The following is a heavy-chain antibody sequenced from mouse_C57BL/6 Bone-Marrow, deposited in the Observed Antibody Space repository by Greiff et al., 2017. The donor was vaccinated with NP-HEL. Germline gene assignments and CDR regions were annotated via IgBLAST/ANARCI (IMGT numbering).Heavy chain of an antibody. V-gene: IGHV5-15*01. CDR1: GFTFSDYG. Sequence: EVQLQESGGGLVQPGGSLKLSCAASGFTFSDYGMAWVRQAPRKGPEWVAFISNLAYSIYYADTVTGRSTIARENAKNTLYLEMSSLRSEDTTMYYCARHDYDGYCTFYYAMDYWGQGTSVTVSS. CDR2: ISNLAYSI. D-gene: IGHD2-3*01. CDR3: ARHDYDGYCTFYYAMDY. J-gene: IGHJ4*01.